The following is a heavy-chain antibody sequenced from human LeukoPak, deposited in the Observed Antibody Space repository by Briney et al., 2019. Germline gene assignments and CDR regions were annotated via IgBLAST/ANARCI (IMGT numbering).Heavy chain of an antibody. Sequence: PGGSLRLSCSASGFTFSVYAMHWVRQPPGKGLECVPVISNNGGNIYYADSVKGRFSISRDNSKNKLYLQMSSLRADDTAVYYCVKGSYDSSGYYTDGCFDYWGQGTLVTVSS. D-gene: IGHD3-22*01. J-gene: IGHJ4*02. CDR2: ISNNGGNI. CDR1: GFTFSVYA. CDR3: VKGSYDSSGYYTDGCFDY. V-gene: IGHV3-64D*06.